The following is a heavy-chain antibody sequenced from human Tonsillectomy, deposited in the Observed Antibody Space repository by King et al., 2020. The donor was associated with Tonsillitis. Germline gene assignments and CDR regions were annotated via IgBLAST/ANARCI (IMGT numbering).Heavy chain of an antibody. CDR2: IYHSGST. J-gene: IGHJ3*02. CDR1: GVSISSSNW. V-gene: IGHV4-4*02. CDR3: ARRTYSYDGGGRDGDAFDI. D-gene: IGHD3-22*01. Sequence: QLQESGPGLVKPSGTLSLTCAVSGVSISSSNWWSWVRQPPGKGLEWIGEIYHSGSTNYNPSLKSRVIISVDKSKTQFSLKLRSVTAADTAVYYCARRTYSYDGGGRDGDAFDIWGQGKMVTVSS.